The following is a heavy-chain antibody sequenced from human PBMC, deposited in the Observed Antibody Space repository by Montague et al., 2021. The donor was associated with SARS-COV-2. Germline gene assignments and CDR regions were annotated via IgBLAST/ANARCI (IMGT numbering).Heavy chain of an antibody. V-gene: IGHV6-1*01. CDR2: TYYRSKWYN. CDR3: TSGREGNYNVMDV. CDR1: GDSVSSNSPT. D-gene: IGHD1-1*01. J-gene: IGHJ6*02. Sequence: CAISGDSVSSNSPTWNWVRQSPPRDLQWLGRTYYRSKWYNDYAVSVRGPVTINPDTSKNQFSLQLNSVTPGDTAIYYCTSGREGNYNVMDVWGQGTTVTVSS.